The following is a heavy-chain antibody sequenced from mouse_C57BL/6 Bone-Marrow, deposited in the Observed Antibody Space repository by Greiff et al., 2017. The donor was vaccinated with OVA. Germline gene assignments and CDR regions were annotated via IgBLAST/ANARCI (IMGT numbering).Heavy chain of an antibody. D-gene: IGHD2-1*01. CDR3: ARRGNFAD. V-gene: IGHV5-6*02. CDR2: ISSGGSYT. Sequence: EVMLVESGGDLVKPGGSLKLSCAASGFTFSSYGMSWVRQTPDKRLEWVATISSGGSYTYYPDSVKGRFTISRDNAKNTLYLQMSSLKSEDTAMDYCARRGNFADWGQGTLVTVSA. CDR1: GFTFSSYG. J-gene: IGHJ3*01.